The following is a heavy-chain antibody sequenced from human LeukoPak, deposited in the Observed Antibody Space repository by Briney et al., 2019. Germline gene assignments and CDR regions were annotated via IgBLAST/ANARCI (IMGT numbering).Heavy chain of an antibody. Sequence: PGGSLRLSCVAIGFTFTKAWMSWVRQAPGKGLEWVGRIKSTTDGGAIDYAAPVNGRFTISRDDSNNMLYLQMNSLKTEDTGMYYCAPGTLGTTTHFDHWGQGTLVSVSS. D-gene: IGHD1-14*01. CDR3: APGTLGTTTHFDH. CDR2: IKSTTDGGAI. CDR1: GFTFTKAW. J-gene: IGHJ4*02. V-gene: IGHV3-15*01.